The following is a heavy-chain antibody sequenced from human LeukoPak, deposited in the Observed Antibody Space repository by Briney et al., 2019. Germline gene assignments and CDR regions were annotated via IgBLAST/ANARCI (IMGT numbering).Heavy chain of an antibody. Sequence: ASVKVSCKASGGTSSSYAISWVRQAPGQGLEWMGRIIPILGIANYAQKFQGRVTITADKSTSTAYMELSSLRSEDTAVYYCARDPLDYYDSSGYPYYFDYWGQGTLVTVSS. V-gene: IGHV1-69*04. CDR1: GGTSSSYA. D-gene: IGHD3-22*01. CDR2: IIPILGIA. CDR3: ARDPLDYYDSSGYPYYFDY. J-gene: IGHJ4*02.